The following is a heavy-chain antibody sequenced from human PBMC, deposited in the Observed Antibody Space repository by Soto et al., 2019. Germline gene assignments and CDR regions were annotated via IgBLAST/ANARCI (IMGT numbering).Heavy chain of an antibody. V-gene: IGHV4-34*01. CDR1: GGSFSGYS. J-gene: IGHJ4*02. D-gene: IGHD2-15*01. Sequence: QVQLQQWGAGLLKPSETLSLTCAVYGGSFSGYSWSWIRQPPGKGLEWIGEINNRGSTNYNPSLKSRVNISVDTSQNQFDLKLSSVTAADTAVYYCASTVAGKANRPNDYWGQGTLVTFSS. CDR2: INNRGST. CDR3: ASTVAGKANRPNDY.